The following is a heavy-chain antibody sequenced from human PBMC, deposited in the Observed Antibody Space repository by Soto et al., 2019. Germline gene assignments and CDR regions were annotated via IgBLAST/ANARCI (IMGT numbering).Heavy chain of an antibody. CDR1: GGSISSGDYY. V-gene: IGHV4-61*08. D-gene: IGHD6-13*01. Sequence: SETLSLTCTVSGGSISSGDYYWSWIRQPPGKGLEWIGYVYYSGTTNYNPSLKSRVTISVDTSRSQFSLKLSSVTAADTAVYYCASQKGGSSREKYDDWGQGILVTVSS. CDR3: ASQKGGSSREKYDD. CDR2: VYYSGTT. J-gene: IGHJ4*02.